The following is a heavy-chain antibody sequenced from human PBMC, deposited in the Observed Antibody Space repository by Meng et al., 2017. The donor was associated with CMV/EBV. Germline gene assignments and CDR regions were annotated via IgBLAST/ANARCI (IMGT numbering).Heavy chain of an antibody. CDR2: ISGSGGST. Sequence: GESLKISCAASGFTFSSYAMSWVRQAPGKGLEWVSGISGSGGSTYYADSVRGRFTISRDNSKNTLYLQMNSLRAEDTAVYYCAKVLWSGYDYGMDVWGQGTTVTVSS. J-gene: IGHJ6*02. CDR3: AKVLWSGYDYGMDV. CDR1: GFTFSSYA. V-gene: IGHV3-23*01. D-gene: IGHD3-3*01.